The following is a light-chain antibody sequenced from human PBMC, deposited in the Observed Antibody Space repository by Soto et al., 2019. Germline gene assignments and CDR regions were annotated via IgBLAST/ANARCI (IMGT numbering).Light chain of an antibody. V-gene: IGKV3-20*01. CDR2: DAS. CDR1: QTVSSTY. J-gene: IGKJ1*01. Sequence: VVSHSPGTLSLPKGERATLSCRASQTVSSTYFSWYQQKPGQAPRLLIYDASSRATGIPDRFSGSGSGTDFTLTISRLEPEDFAVFFCQQYGNSPRTFGQGTKVDIK. CDR3: QQYGNSPRT.